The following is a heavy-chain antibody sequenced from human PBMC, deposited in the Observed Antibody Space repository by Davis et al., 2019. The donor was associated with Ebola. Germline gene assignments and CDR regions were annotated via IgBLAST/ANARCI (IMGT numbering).Heavy chain of an antibody. CDR2: INWAGTRT. V-gene: IGHV3-43D*03. D-gene: IGHD1-1*01. J-gene: IGHJ5*01. CDR1: GFTFDDYA. Sequence: GESLKISCAASGFTFDDYAMHWVRQRPGKGLEWVSLINWAGTRTFYADSVKGRFTISRDNSKDSLFLQMDSLRPEDTALYYCAKAATGTTGNCFDSWGQGTLVSVSS. CDR3: AKAATGTTGNCFDS.